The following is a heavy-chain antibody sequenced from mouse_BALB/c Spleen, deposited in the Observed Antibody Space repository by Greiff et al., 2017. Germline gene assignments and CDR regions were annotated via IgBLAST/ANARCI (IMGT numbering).Heavy chain of an antibody. CDR3: ARESYYGNYSYYFDY. Sequence: EVQLQESGGDLVKPGGSLKLSCAASGFTFSSYGMSWVRQTPDKRLEWVATISSGGSYTYYPDSVKGRFTISRDNAKNTLYLQMSSLKSEDTAMYYCARESYYGNYSYYFDYWGQGTTLTVSS. CDR2: ISSGGSYT. V-gene: IGHV5-6*01. CDR1: GFTFSSYG. D-gene: IGHD2-1*01. J-gene: IGHJ2*01.